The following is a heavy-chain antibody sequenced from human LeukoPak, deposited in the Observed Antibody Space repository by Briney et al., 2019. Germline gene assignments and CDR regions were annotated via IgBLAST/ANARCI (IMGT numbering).Heavy chain of an antibody. CDR2: IYHSGST. V-gene: IGHV4-38-2*02. CDR3: ARDRVKLERRVTQSYYYYYMDV. CDR1: GYSISSGYY. Sequence: PSETLSLTCTVSGYSISSGYYWGWIRQPPGKGLEWIGSIYHSGSTYYNPSLKSRVTISVDTPKNQFSLKLSSVTAADTAVYYCARDRVKLERRVTQSYYYYYMDVWGKGATVTVSS. J-gene: IGHJ6*03. D-gene: IGHD1-1*01.